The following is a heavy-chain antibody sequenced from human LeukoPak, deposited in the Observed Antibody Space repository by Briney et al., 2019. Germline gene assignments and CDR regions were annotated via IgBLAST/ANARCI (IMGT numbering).Heavy chain of an antibody. J-gene: IGHJ4*02. V-gene: IGHV3-21*01. D-gene: IGHD5-24*01. CDR3: ARVGEGDGYNQQNLYFDY. CDR2: ISSSSSYI. CDR1: GFTFSSYS. Sequence: GGSLRLSCAASGFTFSSYSMNWVRQAPGKGLEWVSSISSSSSYIYYADSVKGRFTISRDNAKNSLYLQMNSLRAEDTAVYYCARVGEGDGYNQQNLYFDYWGQGTLVTVSS.